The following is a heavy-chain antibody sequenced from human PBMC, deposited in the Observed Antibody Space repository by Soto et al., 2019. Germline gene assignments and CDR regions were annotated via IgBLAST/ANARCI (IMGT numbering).Heavy chain of an antibody. J-gene: IGHJ6*02. D-gene: IGHD3-22*01. CDR1: GFTVSSNY. CDR3: AREXALYDSSGYYSYYGMDV. CDR2: IYSGGST. V-gene: IGHV3-53*01. Sequence: GGSLRLSCAASGFTVSSNYMSWVRQAPGKGLEWVSVIYSGGSTYYADSVKGRFTISRDNSKNTLYLQMNSLRAEDTAVYYCAREXALYDSSGYYSYYGMDVWGRGTTVTVSS.